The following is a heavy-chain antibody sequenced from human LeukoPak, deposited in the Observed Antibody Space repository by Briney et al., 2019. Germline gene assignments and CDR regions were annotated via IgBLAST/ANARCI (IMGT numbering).Heavy chain of an antibody. V-gene: IGHV5-51*01. CDR1: GYTFTSYW. D-gene: IGHD2-15*01. CDR3: VRLAYCGGGSCYSRGYFDY. Sequence: GESLKISCKGSGYTFTSYWIGWVRQMPGQGLEYMGIIYPGDSDTRYSPSFQGQVTISADKSISTAYLQWSSLKASDTAMYYCVRLAYCGGGSCYSRGYFDYWGQGTLVTVSS. CDR2: IYPGDSDT. J-gene: IGHJ4*02.